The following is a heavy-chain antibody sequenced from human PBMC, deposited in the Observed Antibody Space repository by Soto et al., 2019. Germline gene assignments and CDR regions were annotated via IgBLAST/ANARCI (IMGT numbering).Heavy chain of an antibody. V-gene: IGHV4-59*01. D-gene: IGHD6-19*01. CDR3: ARDRGQWLVHGGFDI. Sequence: PSETLSLTCTVSGGSMSSYYWSWIRQPPGKGLEWIGYIYYSGSTNYNPSLKSRVTISVDTSKNQFSLKLSSVTAADTALYYCARDRGQWLVHGGFDIWGQGTMVTVS. CDR2: IYYSGST. J-gene: IGHJ3*02. CDR1: GGSMSSYY.